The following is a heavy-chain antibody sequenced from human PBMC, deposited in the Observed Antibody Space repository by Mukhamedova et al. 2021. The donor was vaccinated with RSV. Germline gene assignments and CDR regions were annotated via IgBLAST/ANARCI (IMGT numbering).Heavy chain of an antibody. V-gene: IGHV3-74*01. D-gene: IGHD1-1*01. Sequence: GMGLMWVSRINTDGRTTAYADSVKGRFTISRDNTKNTLYLQMSSLRVEDTAVYYCVREFTTFDYWGQGTLVSVSS. CDR3: VREFTTFDY. CDR2: INTDGRTT. J-gene: IGHJ4*02.